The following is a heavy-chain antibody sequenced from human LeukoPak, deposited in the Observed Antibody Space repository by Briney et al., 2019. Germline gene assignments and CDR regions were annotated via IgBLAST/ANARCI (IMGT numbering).Heavy chain of an antibody. Sequence: GASLRLSCVVSGFTFSNYAMSWVRQAPGKGLESLSAIAGSGTNRYYATSLKCRFTSSRDNSKNTVFLQMNSLRHGDTAIYYCVIWGDYDVLTGYYVPDYWGQRTLVTVAS. V-gene: IGHV3-23*01. J-gene: IGHJ4*02. CDR1: GFTFSNYA. D-gene: IGHD3-9*01. CDR2: IAGSGTNR. CDR3: VIWGDYDVLTGYYVPDY.